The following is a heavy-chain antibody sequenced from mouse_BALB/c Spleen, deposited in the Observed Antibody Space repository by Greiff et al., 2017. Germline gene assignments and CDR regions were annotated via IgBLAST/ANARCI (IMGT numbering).Heavy chain of an antibody. J-gene: IGHJ2*01. D-gene: IGHD1-1*01. CDR2: IDPANGNT. CDR3: ARVGGELGY. CDR1: GFNIKDTY. V-gene: IGHV14-3*02. Sequence: EVKVEESGAELVKPGASVKLSCTASGFNIKDTYMHWVKQRPEQGLEWIGRIDPANGNTKYDPKFQGKATITADTSSNTAYLQLSSLTSEDTAVYYCARVGGELGYWGQGTTLTVSS.